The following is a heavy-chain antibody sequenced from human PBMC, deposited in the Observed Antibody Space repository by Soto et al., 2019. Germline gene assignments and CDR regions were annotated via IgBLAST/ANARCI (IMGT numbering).Heavy chain of an antibody. Sequence: QVQLQQWGAGLLKPSETLSLTCAVYGGSFSGYYWSWIRQPPGKGLEWIGDINHSGSTHYNPSLTSRVTVSVDTSKNQFSLKLSSVTAADTAVYYCAYSPLLWFGELFNCIHYWGQGTLVTVSS. CDR1: GGSFSGYY. CDR3: AYSPLLWFGELFNCIHY. V-gene: IGHV4-34*01. CDR2: INHSGST. D-gene: IGHD3-10*01. J-gene: IGHJ4*02.